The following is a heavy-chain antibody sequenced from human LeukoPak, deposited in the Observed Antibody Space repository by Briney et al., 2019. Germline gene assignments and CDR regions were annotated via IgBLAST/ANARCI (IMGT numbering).Heavy chain of an antibody. Sequence: AGGSLRLSCAASGFTFSNHWMSWVRQAPGKGLEWVANIKQDGSEKYYVDSLKGRFTISRDNAKNSPYLQMNSLRAEDTAVYYCARIAAAGFDCWGQGTLVSVSS. V-gene: IGHV3-7*03. CDR3: ARIAAAGFDC. CDR1: GFTFSNHW. D-gene: IGHD6-13*01. J-gene: IGHJ5*01. CDR2: IKQDGSEK.